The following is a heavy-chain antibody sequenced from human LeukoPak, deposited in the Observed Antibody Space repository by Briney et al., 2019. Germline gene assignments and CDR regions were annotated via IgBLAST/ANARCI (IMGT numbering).Heavy chain of an antibody. D-gene: IGHD4-17*01. CDR1: GYTFTYYY. V-gene: IGHV1-2*02. CDR3: ASESVTTQGRDAFDI. CDR2: INPNSGGT. J-gene: IGHJ3*02. Sequence: GASVQFSFQASGYTFTYYYMQWVRPAPGQGVEWMGWINPNSGGTNYAQKFQGRVTMTRDTSISTAYMELSRLRSDDTAVYYCASESVTTQGRDAFDIWGQGTMVTVSS.